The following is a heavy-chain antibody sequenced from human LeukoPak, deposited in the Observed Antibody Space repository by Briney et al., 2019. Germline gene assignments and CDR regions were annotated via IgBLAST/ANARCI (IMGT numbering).Heavy chain of an antibody. CDR1: GYTFTGYY. J-gene: IGHJ3*02. V-gene: IGHV1-2*02. CDR3: ARERLSMAGQTNDAFDI. CDR2: INPNSGGT. Sequence: ASVKVSCKASGYTFTGYYMHWVRQAPGQGLEWMGWINPNSGGTNYAQKFQGRVTMTRDTPISTAYMELSRLRSDDTAVYYCARERLSMAGQTNDAFDIWGQGTMVTVSS. D-gene: IGHD6-19*01.